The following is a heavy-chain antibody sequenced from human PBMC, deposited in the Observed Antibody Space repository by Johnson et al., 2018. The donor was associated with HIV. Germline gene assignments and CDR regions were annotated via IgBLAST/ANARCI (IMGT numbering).Heavy chain of an antibody. Sequence: VQLVESGGGLIQPGGSLRLSCAASGFTVSSNYMSWVRQAPGKGLEWVSVLYSGGSTYYADSVKGRFTISRDNSKNTLYLQMNSLRAEDTAVYYCARTSLEWLLFAFDIWGQGTMVTVSS. CDR2: LYSGGST. CDR3: ARTSLEWLLFAFDI. D-gene: IGHD3-3*01. CDR1: GFTVSSNY. J-gene: IGHJ3*02. V-gene: IGHV3-53*01.